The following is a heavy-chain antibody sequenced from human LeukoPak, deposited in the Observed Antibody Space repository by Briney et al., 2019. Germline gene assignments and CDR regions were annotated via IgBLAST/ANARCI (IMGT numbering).Heavy chain of an antibody. CDR3: ARPSPPLVT. J-gene: IGHJ3*01. CDR2: IYYSGST. V-gene: IGHV4-39*01. Sequence: SETLSLTCTVSGGSISSSSYYWGWIRRPPGKGLEWIGSIYYSGSTYYNPSLKSRVTISVDTSKNQFSLKLSSVTAADTAVYYCARPSPPLVTWGQGTMVTVSS. CDR1: GGSISSSSYY. D-gene: IGHD2-15*01.